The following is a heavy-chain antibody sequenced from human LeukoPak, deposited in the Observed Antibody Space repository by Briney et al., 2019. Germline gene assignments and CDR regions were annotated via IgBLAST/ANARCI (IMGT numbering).Heavy chain of an antibody. V-gene: IGHV1-18*04. Sequence: ASVKVSCKGSGYNFDRYGVNWVRQAPGQGLEWVGWISTYNGNTFYAQKFEGRVSMTTDTSTSTACMELRSLRSDDTAVYYCARVDDDFWSGYRDRDQSYYYMDIWGKGTTVTVSS. CDR1: GYNFDRYG. CDR3: ARVDDDFWSGYRDRDQSYYYMDI. D-gene: IGHD3-3*01. CDR2: ISTYNGNT. J-gene: IGHJ6*03.